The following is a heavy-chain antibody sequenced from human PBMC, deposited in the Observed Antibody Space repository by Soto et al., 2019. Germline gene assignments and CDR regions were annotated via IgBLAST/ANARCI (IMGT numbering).Heavy chain of an antibody. CDR2: IRSKANNYAT. Sequence: EVPLVESGGGLVQPGGSLKLSCAASGFTFSVSAMHWVRQASGRGLEWVGRIRSKANNYATAYAASVKGRFTISRDDSKNTAYLQMNSLKTEDTAVYYCTSGGNFQDYSYYCGLDVWGQGTTVTVSS. J-gene: IGHJ6*01. CDR3: TSGGNFQDYSYYCGLDV. CDR1: GFTFSVSA. V-gene: IGHV3-73*02. D-gene: IGHD1-26*01.